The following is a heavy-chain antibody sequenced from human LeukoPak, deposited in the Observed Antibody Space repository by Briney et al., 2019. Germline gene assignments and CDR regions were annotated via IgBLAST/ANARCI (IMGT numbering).Heavy chain of an antibody. V-gene: IGHV3-48*03. CDR3: ARDSGDYGGNSDY. CDR1: GFTFSSYE. Sequence: GGSLRLSCAASGFTFSSYEMNWVRQAPGKGLEWVSYISSSGSTIYYADSVKGRFTISRDNAKSSLYLQMNSLRAEDTAVYYCARDSGDYGGNSDYWGQGTLVTVSS. D-gene: IGHD4-23*01. J-gene: IGHJ4*02. CDR2: ISSSGSTI.